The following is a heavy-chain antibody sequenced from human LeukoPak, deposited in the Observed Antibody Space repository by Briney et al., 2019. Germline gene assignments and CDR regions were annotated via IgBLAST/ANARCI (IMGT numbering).Heavy chain of an antibody. J-gene: IGHJ4*02. CDR2: ISAYNGDT. CDR1: GYTFTNYG. Sequence: ASVTVSCKASGYTFTNYGISWVRQAPGQGLEWMGWISAYNGDTKYSQRFRGRVTMTTDTSTSTAYMELRSLTSDDTAVYYCARGGPGDYIGGYWGQGTLVTVSS. CDR3: ARGGPGDYIGGY. V-gene: IGHV1-18*01. D-gene: IGHD4-17*01.